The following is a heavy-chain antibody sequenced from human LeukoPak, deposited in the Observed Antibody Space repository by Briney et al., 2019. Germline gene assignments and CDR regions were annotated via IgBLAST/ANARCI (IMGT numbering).Heavy chain of an antibody. CDR2: TSSDLNVK. V-gene: IGHV3-30*03. J-gene: IGHJ4*02. CDR1: GVTFRNYV. Sequence: GGSLRLSCAASGVTFRNYVIHWVRQAPGKGLEWVAVTSSDLNVKLYADSVKGRFTISRDNSRSTLYLQMNSLRPEDTAIYYCAREGYYGSGSPPSLYFDYWGQGTLVTVSS. CDR3: AREGYYGSGSPPSLYFDY. D-gene: IGHD3-10*01.